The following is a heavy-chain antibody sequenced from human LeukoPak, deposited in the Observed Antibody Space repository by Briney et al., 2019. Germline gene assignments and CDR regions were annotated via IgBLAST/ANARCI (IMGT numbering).Heavy chain of an antibody. D-gene: IGHD3-10*01. CDR3: ARERYYYGSGSYKDY. Sequence: GGSLRLSCAASGFTFSSYGMHWVRQAPGKGLEWVAVIWYDGSNKYYADSVKGRFTISRDNSKSTLYLQMNSLRAEDTAVYYCARERYYYGSGSYKDYWGQGTLVTVSS. V-gene: IGHV3-33*01. CDR1: GFTFSSYG. CDR2: IWYDGSNK. J-gene: IGHJ4*02.